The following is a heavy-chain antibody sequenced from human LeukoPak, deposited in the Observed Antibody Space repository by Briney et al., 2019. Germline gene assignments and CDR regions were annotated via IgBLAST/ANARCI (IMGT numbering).Heavy chain of an antibody. V-gene: IGHV1-3*01. CDR3: ARDQAPYYDRSGNHYSATAAAFDI. Sequence: EASVKVSCKASGYTFTSYAMHWVRQAPGQRLEWMGWINAGNGNTKYSQKFQGRVTITRDTSASTAYMELSSLRSEDTAVYYCARDQAPYYDRSGNHYSATAAAFDIWGQGTMVTVSS. CDR1: GYTFTSYA. CDR2: INAGNGNT. J-gene: IGHJ3*02. D-gene: IGHD3-22*01.